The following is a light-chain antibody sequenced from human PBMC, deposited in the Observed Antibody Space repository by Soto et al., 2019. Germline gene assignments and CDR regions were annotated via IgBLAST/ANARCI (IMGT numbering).Light chain of an antibody. CDR2: DVS. CDR1: SNDFGGYNY. J-gene: IGLJ1*01. Sequence: QSALTQPASVSGSPGQSITISCTGTSNDFGGYNYVSWYQQHPGKAPKLMIYDVSNRPSGVSNRFSGSKSGNTASLTISGLQAEDEADYYCSSYTSSSTYYVFGTGTKVSVL. CDR3: SSYTSSSTYYV. V-gene: IGLV2-14*01.